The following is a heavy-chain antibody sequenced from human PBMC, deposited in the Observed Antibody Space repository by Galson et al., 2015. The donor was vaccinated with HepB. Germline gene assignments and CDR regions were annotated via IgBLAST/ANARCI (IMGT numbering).Heavy chain of an antibody. J-gene: IGHJ4*02. V-gene: IGHV3-48*04. CDR3: ALVGERGDQRRGSEFDY. CDR1: GFTFSSYS. Sequence: SLRLSCAASGFTFSSYSMNWVRQAPGKGLEWVSYISSSSSTIYYADSVKGRFTISRDNAKNSLYLQMNSLRAEDTAVYYCALVGERGDQRRGSEFDYWGQGTLVTVSS. CDR2: ISSSSSTI. D-gene: IGHD1-26*01.